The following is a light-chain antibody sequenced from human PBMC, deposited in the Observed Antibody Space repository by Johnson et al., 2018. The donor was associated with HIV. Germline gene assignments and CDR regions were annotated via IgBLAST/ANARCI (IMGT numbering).Light chain of an antibody. CDR3: GTWDSSLSAHYI. CDR1: SSNIGDNY. V-gene: IGLV1-51*02. J-gene: IGLJ1*01. Sequence: QSVLTQPPSVSAAPGHNFSISCSGSSSNIGDNYVSWYQQLPGTAPKLLIYENNKRPSGVPDRFSDSKSGTSATLGITGLQTGDEADYYCGTWDSSLSAHYIFGTGTKVTVL. CDR2: ENN.